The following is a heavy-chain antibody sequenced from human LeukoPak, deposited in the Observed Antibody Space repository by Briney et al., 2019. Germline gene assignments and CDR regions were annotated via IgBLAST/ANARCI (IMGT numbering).Heavy chain of an antibody. V-gene: IGHV3-23*01. CDR2: TSDSGGRT. J-gene: IGHJ4*02. Sequence: GGSLRLSCAVSGITLSNYGMSWVHQAPGKGLEWVAGTSDSGGRTNYADSVKGRFTISRDNPKNTLYLQMNSLRAEDTAVYFCAKRGVVIRVILVGFHKEAYYFDSWGQGALVTVSS. CDR1: GITLSNYG. D-gene: IGHD3-22*01. CDR3: AKRGVVIRVILVGFHKEAYYFDS.